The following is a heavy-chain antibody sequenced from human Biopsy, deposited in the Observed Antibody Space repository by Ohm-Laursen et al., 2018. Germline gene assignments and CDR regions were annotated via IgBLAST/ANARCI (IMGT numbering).Heavy chain of an antibody. CDR2: INDNGDT. J-gene: IGHJ4*02. CDR1: VDSINRGGDF. V-gene: IGHV4-31*01. Sequence: TLSLTCSVSVDSINRGGDFWGWVRQSPGKGLEWIGYINDNGDTYYNPSLMSLVSISEATSNNQASLRLNSVKVPDTAVYYCTRVRTFGGVIGGYYFDSWGQGILVTVSS. D-gene: IGHD3-16*02. CDR3: TRVRTFGGVIGGYYFDS.